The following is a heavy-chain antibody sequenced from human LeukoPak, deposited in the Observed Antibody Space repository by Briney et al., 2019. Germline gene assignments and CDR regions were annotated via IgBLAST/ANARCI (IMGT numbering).Heavy chain of an antibody. CDR2: ISGSGGST. CDR3: AKKWGVGTTTLDYFDY. CDR1: GFTFSSYA. Sequence: GWSLRLSCAASGFTFSSYAMSWVRQAPGKGLEWVSGISGSGGSTYYADSVKGRFTISRDNSKNTLYLQMNSLTDEDTAVYYCAKKWGVGTTTLDYFDYWGQGTLVTVSS. J-gene: IGHJ4*02. V-gene: IGHV3-23*01. D-gene: IGHD1-26*01.